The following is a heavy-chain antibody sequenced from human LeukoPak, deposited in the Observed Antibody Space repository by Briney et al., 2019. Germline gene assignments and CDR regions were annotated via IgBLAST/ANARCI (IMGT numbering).Heavy chain of an antibody. CDR2: TYSGSST. V-gene: IGHV3-53*01. D-gene: IGHD6-19*01. Sequence: GGSLRLSCAASGFTVSSNYMSWVRQAPGKGLEWVSVTYSGSSTYADSVKGRFTISRDNSKNTLYLRMNSLRAEDTAVYYCARGYSSGWYWFDPWGQGTLVTVSS. CDR1: GFTVSSNY. CDR3: ARGYSSGWYWFDP. J-gene: IGHJ5*02.